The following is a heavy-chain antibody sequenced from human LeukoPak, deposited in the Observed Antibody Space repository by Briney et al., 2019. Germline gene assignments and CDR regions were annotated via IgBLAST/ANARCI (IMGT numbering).Heavy chain of an antibody. CDR3: ARAAPYYDFWSGANDNWFDP. Sequence: ASVKVSCKASGYTFTGYYMHWVRQAPGQGLEWMGWINPNSGGTNYAQKLQGRVTMTTDTSTSTAYMELRSLRSDDTAVYYCARAAPYYDFWSGANDNWFDPWGQGTLVTVSS. J-gene: IGHJ5*02. CDR1: GYTFTGYY. D-gene: IGHD3-3*01. V-gene: IGHV1-2*02. CDR2: INPNSGGT.